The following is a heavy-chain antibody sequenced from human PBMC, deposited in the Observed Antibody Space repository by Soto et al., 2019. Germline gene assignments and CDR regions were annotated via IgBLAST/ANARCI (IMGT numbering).Heavy chain of an antibody. D-gene: IGHD3-10*01. J-gene: IGHJ6*02. CDR3: ARANYYYGSGSYFTYGMDV. CDR1: GGTFSSYA. CDR2: IIPIFGTA. Sequence: EASVKVSCKASGGTFSSYAISWVRQAPGQGLEWMGGIIPIFGTANYAQKFQGRVTITADESTSTAYMELSSLRSEDTAVYYCARANYYYGSGSYFTYGMDVWGQGTTVTVSS. V-gene: IGHV1-69*13.